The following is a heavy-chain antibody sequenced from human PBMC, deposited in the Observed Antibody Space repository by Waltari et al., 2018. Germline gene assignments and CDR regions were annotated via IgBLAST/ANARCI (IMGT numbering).Heavy chain of an antibody. CDR2: IYHSEST. Sequence: QVQLHESGPGLVKPSETLSLTCTVSGGSISSSTYYWGWIRQPPGKGLEWIASIYHSESTYYNPSLKSRVTKSIDPSKNQFSLKLSSVTAADTAVYYCARQESTGWPGGLDAFDIWGQGTMVTVSS. D-gene: IGHD2-8*02. CDR3: ARQESTGWPGGLDAFDI. J-gene: IGHJ3*02. V-gene: IGHV4-39*01. CDR1: GGSISSSTYY.